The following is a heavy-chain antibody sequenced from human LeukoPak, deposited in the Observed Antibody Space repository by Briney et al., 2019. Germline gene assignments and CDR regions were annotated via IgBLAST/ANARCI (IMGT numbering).Heavy chain of an antibody. V-gene: IGHV3-30*03. J-gene: IGHJ5*02. D-gene: IGHD3-10*01. CDR1: GFTFSSYG. CDR2: ISYDGSNK. CDR3: ARVGGYLYNWFDP. Sequence: GGSLRLSCAASGFTFSSYGMHWVRQAPGKGLEWVAVISYDGSNKYYADSVKGRFTISRDNSKNTLYLQMNSLRAEDTAVYYCARVGGYLYNWFDPWGQGTLVTVSS.